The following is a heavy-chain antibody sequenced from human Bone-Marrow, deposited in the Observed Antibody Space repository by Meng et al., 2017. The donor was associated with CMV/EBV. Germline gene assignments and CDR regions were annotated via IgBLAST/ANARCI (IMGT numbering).Heavy chain of an antibody. CDR2: IHPGDSDT. V-gene: IGHV5-51*01. CDR3: ASDGVAVADGAFDI. Sequence: GGSLRLSCKTSGYSFTNHWIGWVRQMPGNGLEWMGIIHPGDSDTRYSPSFQGQVTISADQAISTAYLQWSSLKASDTAMYYCASDGVAVADGAFDIWGQGTMVTVSS. D-gene: IGHD6-19*01. CDR1: GYSFTNHW. J-gene: IGHJ3*02.